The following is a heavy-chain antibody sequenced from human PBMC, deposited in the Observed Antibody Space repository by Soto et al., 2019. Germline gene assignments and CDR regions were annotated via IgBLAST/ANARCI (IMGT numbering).Heavy chain of an antibody. CDR3: TTGLYGSGSSGGMDV. J-gene: IGHJ6*02. V-gene: IGHV3-15*01. CDR2: IKSKTDGGTT. Sequence: GGSLRLSCAASGFTFSNAWMSWVRQAPGKGLEWVGRIKSKTDGGTTGYAAPVKGRFTISRDDSKNTLYLQMNSLKTEDTAVYYCTTGLYGSGSSGGMDVWGQGTTVTVSS. D-gene: IGHD3-10*01. CDR1: GFTFSNAW.